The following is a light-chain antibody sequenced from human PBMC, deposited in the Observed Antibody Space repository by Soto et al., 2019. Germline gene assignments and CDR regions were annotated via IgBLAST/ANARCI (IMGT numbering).Light chain of an antibody. V-gene: IGKV1-39*01. CDR2: DAS. CDR3: QQSYSSPPT. Sequence: DIQLTQSPSTLSAAVGDSVTITCRASQNIRNLLAWYQQKPGKAPKPLIFDASTLKTGVPSRFGGSRSGPDFTLTISSLQPEDFATYYCQQSYSSPPTFGQGTQV. J-gene: IGKJ1*01. CDR1: QNIRNL.